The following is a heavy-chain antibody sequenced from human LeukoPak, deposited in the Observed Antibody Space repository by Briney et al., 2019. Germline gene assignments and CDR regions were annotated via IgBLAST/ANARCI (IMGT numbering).Heavy chain of an antibody. CDR2: ISGSGGST. CDR1: GFTFSSYA. D-gene: IGHD2-15*01. V-gene: IGHV3-23*01. J-gene: IGHJ4*02. Sequence: PGGSLRLSCAASGFTFSSYAMSWVRQAPGKGLEWVSAISGSGGSTYYADSVKGRFTISRDNSKDTLYLQMNSLRAEDTAVYYCAKAQHCSGGSCYRDWGQGTLVTVSS. CDR3: AKAQHCSGGSCYRD.